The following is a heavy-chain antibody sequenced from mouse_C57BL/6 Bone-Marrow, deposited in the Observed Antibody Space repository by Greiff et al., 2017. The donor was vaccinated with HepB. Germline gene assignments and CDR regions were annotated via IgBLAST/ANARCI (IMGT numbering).Heavy chain of an antibody. J-gene: IGHJ2*01. CDR2: IYPGNSDT. CDR3: TRPSSGYVFDY. Sequence: EVQLQQSGTVLARPGASVKISCKTSGYPFTSYWMHWVKQRPGQGLEWIGAIYPGNSDTSYNQKFKGKAKLTAVTSASTAYMELSSLTNEDSAVYYCTRPSSGYVFDYWGQGTTLTVSS. V-gene: IGHV1-5*01. D-gene: IGHD3-2*02. CDR1: GYPFTSYW.